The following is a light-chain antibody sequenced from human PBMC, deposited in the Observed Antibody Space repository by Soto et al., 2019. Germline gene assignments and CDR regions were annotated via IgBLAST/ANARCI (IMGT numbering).Light chain of an antibody. CDR3: SSYTTSTLGVL. CDR2: DVS. CDR1: SSDVGGHNY. J-gene: IGLJ2*01. Sequence: QSALTQPASVSGSPGQSITISCTGTSSDVGGHNYVSWYQQHPGKAPKLMIYDVSNRPSGVSSRFSGSKSGNTASLTISGLQAEDEADYYCSSYTTSTLGVLFVGGTKLTVL. V-gene: IGLV2-14*01.